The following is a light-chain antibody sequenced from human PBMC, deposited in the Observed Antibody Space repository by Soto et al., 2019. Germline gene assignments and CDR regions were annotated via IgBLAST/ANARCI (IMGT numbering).Light chain of an antibody. CDR2: GAS. J-gene: IGKJ3*01. V-gene: IGKV3-20*01. CDR3: QQYGSPPFT. CDR1: QSVSSSY. Sequence: EIVLTQSPGTLSLSPGERATLSCRASQSVSSSYLAWYQQKPGQTPRLLFYGASSRATGIPDRFSGSGSGTDFPLNISRMEPEDFAVYYCQQYGSPPFTFGPGTKVDIK.